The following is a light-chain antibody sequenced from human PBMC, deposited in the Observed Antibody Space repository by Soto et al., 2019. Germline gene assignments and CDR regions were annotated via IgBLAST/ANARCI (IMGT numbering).Light chain of an antibody. Sequence: DTVLTQSPSTLSSSLGERATLSCRASQNVNNNLAWYQQKPGQAPRLLIYDASSMASGIPSRFSGSGSGTDVTLTISSRVPEDFVVYYCQQRINWPLTFGGGTKVEIK. CDR2: DAS. CDR3: QQRINWPLT. J-gene: IGKJ4*01. V-gene: IGKV3-11*01. CDR1: QNVNNN.